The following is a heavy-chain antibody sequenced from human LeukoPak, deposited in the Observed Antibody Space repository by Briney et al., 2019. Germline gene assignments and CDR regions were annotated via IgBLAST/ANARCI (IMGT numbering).Heavy chain of an antibody. J-gene: IGHJ4*02. CDR1: GYTFTSYD. V-gene: IGHV1-8*01. CDR2: LTPISGDT. CDR3: TRQRGFDY. D-gene: IGHD3-10*01. Sequence: ASVKVSCKASGYTFTSYDINWVRQAPGQGLEWMGWLTPISGDTGYAQKFQDRITITKNTSISTVYMELSSLRSEDTAVYFCTRQRGFDYWGQGTQVTVSS.